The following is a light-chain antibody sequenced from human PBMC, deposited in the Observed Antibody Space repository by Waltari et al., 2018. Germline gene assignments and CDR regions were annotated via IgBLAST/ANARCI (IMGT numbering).Light chain of an antibody. J-gene: IGKJ1*01. CDR3: QQYNEWPPWT. Sequence: EIVLTQSPATLSVSPGERATLSCRASPTISNNLAWYQQKPGQAPRLLIYGASTRATAIPDRFSGSGSGTEFTLTITSLQSEDFAVYYCQQYNEWPPWTFGQGTKVDIK. CDR1: PTISNN. CDR2: GAS. V-gene: IGKV3-15*01.